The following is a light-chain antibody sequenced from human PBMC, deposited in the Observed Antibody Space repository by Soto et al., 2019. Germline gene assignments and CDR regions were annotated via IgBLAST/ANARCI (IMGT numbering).Light chain of an antibody. CDR1: QSVSSSY. CDR2: DAS. J-gene: IGKJ1*01. V-gene: IGKV3-20*01. CDR3: RQYGSSPWT. Sequence: EIVLTQSPGTLSLSPGERATLSCRASQSVSSSYLAWYQQKPGQAPRLLIYDASSRATGIPDRFSGSGSGTDFTLTISRLEPEDFAVYYCRQYGSSPWTFGQGTRWIS.